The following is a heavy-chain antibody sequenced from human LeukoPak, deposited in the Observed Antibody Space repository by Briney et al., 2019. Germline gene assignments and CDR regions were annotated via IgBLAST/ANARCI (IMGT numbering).Heavy chain of an antibody. Sequence: GGSLILSCAASGFTVSNNYIRWVRQAPGKGLEWVSYISSSSSTIYYADSVKGRFTISRDNAKNSLYLQMNSLRDEDTAVYYCARDNVLLWFGEAFDIWGQGTMVTVSS. D-gene: IGHD3-10*01. J-gene: IGHJ3*02. V-gene: IGHV3-48*02. CDR2: ISSSSSTI. CDR3: ARDNVLLWFGEAFDI. CDR1: GFTVSNNY.